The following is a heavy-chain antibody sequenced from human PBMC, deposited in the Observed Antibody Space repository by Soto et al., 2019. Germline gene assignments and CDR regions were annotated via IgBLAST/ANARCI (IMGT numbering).Heavy chain of an antibody. CDR1: GFTFGSYA. CDR2: ISDSGGNT. V-gene: IGHV3-23*01. J-gene: IGHJ4*02. Sequence: GGSLRLSCAASGFTFGSYAMSWARQAPGKGLEWVSAISDSGGNTYYADSVKGRFTISRDNSKNTLYLQMNSLRAEDTAVYYCAKRTYRSGWKKFDSWGQGTLVTVSS. CDR3: AKRTYRSGWKKFDS. D-gene: IGHD6-19*01.